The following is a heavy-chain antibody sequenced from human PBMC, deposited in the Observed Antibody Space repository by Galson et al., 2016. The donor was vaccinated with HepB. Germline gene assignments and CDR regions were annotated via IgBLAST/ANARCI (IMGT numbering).Heavy chain of an antibody. Sequence: PLSLTCTVSGDSISSGGYYWSWLRQQPGKGLEWIGFIYYNGTTYYYPSLKSRLTISVDTSKNHFSLKLSSVTAADTAIYYCALYGSGSYSDTFDYWGQGTLVTVSS. J-gene: IGHJ4*02. CDR1: GDSISSGGYY. CDR2: IYYNGTT. D-gene: IGHD3-10*01. CDR3: ALYGSGSYSDTFDY. V-gene: IGHV4-31*03.